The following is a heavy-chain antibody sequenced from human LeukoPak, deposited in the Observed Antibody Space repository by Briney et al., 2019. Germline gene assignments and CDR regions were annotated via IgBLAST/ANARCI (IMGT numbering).Heavy chain of an antibody. V-gene: IGHV3-7*01. CDR2: IKQDGSVK. CDR1: GFTFNISA. CDR3: ASPGSVGDTGMPDY. Sequence: GGSLRLSCAASGFTFNISAMSWVRQAPGKGLEWVANIKQDGSVKYYVDSVKGRFTISRDNAKNSLYLQMNSLRAEDTAVYYCASPGSVGDTGMPDYWGQGTLVTVSS. D-gene: IGHD5-18*01. J-gene: IGHJ4*02.